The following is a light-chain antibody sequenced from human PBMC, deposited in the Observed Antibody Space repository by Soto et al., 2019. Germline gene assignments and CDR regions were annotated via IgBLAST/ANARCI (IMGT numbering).Light chain of an antibody. CDR1: QSISSW. J-gene: IGKJ2*01. CDR2: KAS. CDR3: QQYNSYQYT. Sequence: DIQMTQSPSTLSASVGDRVTITCRASQSISSWLAWYQRKPGKAPKLLIYKASSLEGGIPSRFSGSGSETEFTLTISSLQPEDFATYYCQQYNSYQYTFGQGTKLEIK. V-gene: IGKV1-5*03.